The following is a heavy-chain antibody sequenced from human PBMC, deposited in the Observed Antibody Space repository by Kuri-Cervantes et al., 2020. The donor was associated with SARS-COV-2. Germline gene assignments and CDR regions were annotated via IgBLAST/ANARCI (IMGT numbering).Heavy chain of an antibody. J-gene: IGHJ6*03. V-gene: IGHV4-30-4*08. CDR2: IHYRGSA. D-gene: IGHD3-3*01. CDR3: ARDSRFWYQVLLDRYSYSYMDF. CDR1: GGSLRSGDYY. Sequence: LRLSCTVSGGSLRSGDYYWNWFRQPPGKGLEWIGNIHYRGSAFSNPSLKSRVSMSLDMSKSQFSLKLTSVTAADTAVYYCARDSRFWYQVLLDRYSYSYMDFWGKGTTVTVSS.